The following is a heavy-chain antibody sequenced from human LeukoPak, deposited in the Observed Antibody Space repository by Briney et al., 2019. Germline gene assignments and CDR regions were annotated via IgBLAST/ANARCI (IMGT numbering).Heavy chain of an antibody. D-gene: IGHD3-9*01. CDR3: ARPQYDILTGYYYFDY. V-gene: IGHV5-51*01. CDR2: IYPGDSDT. J-gene: IGHJ4*02. CDR1: GYSLTSYW. Sequence: GESLKISCKGSGYSLTSYWIGGVRQMPGKGLEWMGIIYPGDSDTRYSPSFQGQVTISADKSISTAYLQWSSLKASDTAMYYCARPQYDILTGYYYFDYWGQGTLVTVSS.